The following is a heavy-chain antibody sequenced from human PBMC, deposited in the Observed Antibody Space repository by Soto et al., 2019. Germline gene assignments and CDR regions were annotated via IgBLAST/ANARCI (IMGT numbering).Heavy chain of an antibody. CDR1: GDSISRSSYY. CDR2: MYLGGST. D-gene: IGHD3-9*01. J-gene: IGHJ4*02. V-gene: IGHV4-39*01. Sequence: QLQLQESGPGLVKPSETLSLSCTVSGDSISRSSYYWGWIRQPPGKGLEWIGSMYLGGSTYHNPSLKSRVTISVDTSKNQFSLNLSSVTAADTAVYYCARHGFLTGWDDYWGQGTLVTVSS. CDR3: ARHGFLTGWDDY.